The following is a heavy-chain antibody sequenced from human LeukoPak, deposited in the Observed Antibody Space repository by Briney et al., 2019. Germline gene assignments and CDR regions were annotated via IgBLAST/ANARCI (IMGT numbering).Heavy chain of an antibody. CDR2: ISSSGSTI. CDR3: ARDYYGSGRGAHDAFDI. D-gene: IGHD3-10*01. V-gene: IGHV3-48*03. CDR1: GFTFSSYE. J-gene: IGHJ3*02. Sequence: GGSLRLSCAASGFTFSSYEMNWVRQAPGKGLEWVSYISSSGSTIYYAGSVKGRFTISRDNAKNSLYLQMNSLRAEDTAVHYCARDYYGSGRGAHDAFDIWGQGTMVTVSS.